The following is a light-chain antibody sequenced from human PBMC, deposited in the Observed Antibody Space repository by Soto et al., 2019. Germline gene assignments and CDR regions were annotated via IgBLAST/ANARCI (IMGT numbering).Light chain of an antibody. CDR1: SSDVGGYNY. CDR3: SSYTSSSSYV. CDR2: EVS. V-gene: IGLV2-14*01. Sequence: QSVLTQPASVSGSPGQSLTISCTGTSSDVGGYNYVSWYQQHPGKAPRLIIYEVSNRPSGVSNRFSGSKSGNTASLTISGLQAEDEAHYYCSSYTSSSSYVFGTGTRSPS. J-gene: IGLJ1*01.